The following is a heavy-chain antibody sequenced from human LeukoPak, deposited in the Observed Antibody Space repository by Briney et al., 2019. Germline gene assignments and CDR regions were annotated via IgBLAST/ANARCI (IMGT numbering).Heavy chain of an antibody. CDR3: ARAGSSWYYDWFDP. J-gene: IGHJ5*02. CDR2: INHSGST. Sequence: SETLSLTCAVYGGSFSGYYWSWIRQPPGKGLEWIGEINHSGSTNYNPSLKSRVTISVDTSKNQFSLKLSSVTAADTAVYYCARAGSSWYYDWFDPWGQGTLVTVSS. CDR1: GGSFSGYY. D-gene: IGHD6-13*01. V-gene: IGHV4-34*01.